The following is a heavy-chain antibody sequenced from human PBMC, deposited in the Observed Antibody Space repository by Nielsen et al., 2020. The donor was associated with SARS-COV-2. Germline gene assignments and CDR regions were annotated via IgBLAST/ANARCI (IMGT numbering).Heavy chain of an antibody. V-gene: IGHV4-38-2*02. CDR2: IYHSGST. CDR3: ARDKVYYNAAGEVDF. J-gene: IGHJ4*02. Sequence: SETLSLTCNVSGFPISGGFYWGCIRQPPGKGLEWIASIYHSGSTYYNPSLKSRVSMSVDTSKNQFSLKLNSVTAADTAVYYCARDKVYYNAAGEVDFWGQGTLVTVSS. CDR1: GFPISGGFY. D-gene: IGHD3-10*01.